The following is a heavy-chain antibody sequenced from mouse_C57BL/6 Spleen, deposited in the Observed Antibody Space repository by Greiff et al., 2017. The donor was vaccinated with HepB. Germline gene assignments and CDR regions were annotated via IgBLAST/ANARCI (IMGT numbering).Heavy chain of an antibody. CDR2: ISNGGGST. V-gene: IGHV5-12*01. J-gene: IGHJ4*01. Sequence: EVKLVESGGGLVQPGGSLKLSCAASGFTFSDYYMYWVRQTPEKRLEWVAYISNGGGSTYYPDTVNGRFTISRDNAKNTLYLQMSRLKSEDTAMYYCARPFYAMDYWGQGTSVTVSS. CDR3: ARPFYAMDY. CDR1: GFTFSDYY.